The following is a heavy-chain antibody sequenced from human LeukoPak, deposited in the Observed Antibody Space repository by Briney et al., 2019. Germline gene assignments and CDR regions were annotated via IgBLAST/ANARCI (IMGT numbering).Heavy chain of an antibody. V-gene: IGHV3-21*01. J-gene: IGHJ3*02. Sequence: GGSLRLSCAASGFDFNNYNMNWVRQAPGKGLEWVSSITSSGTYIYYADSVKGRFTISRDNAKNSLYLQMNSLRPEDTAVYFCARKGEVTAPTKNAFDIWGQGTMVTVSS. CDR1: GFDFNNYN. D-gene: IGHD2-21*02. CDR2: ITSSGTYI. CDR3: ARKGEVTAPTKNAFDI.